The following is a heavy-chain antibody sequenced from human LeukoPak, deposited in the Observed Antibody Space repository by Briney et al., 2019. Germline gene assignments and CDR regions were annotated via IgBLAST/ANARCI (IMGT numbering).Heavy chain of an antibody. Sequence: LSLTCAVYGGSFSGYYWSWIRQAPGKGLEWVSYISSSGSTIYYADSVKGRFTISRDNAKNSLYLQMNSLRAEDTAVYYCARVSSWGYDTTYYFDYWGQGTLVTVSS. J-gene: IGHJ4*02. CDR2: ISSSGSTI. V-gene: IGHV3-11*04. D-gene: IGHD5-12*01. CDR1: GGSFSGYY. CDR3: ARVSSWGYDTTYYFDY.